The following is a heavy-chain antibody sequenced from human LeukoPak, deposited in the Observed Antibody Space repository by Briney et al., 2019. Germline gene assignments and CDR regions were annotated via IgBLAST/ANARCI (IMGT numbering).Heavy chain of an antibody. D-gene: IGHD3-22*01. CDR2: ISAYNGNT. Sequence: ASVKVSCKASGYTFTSYGISWVRQAPGQGLEWMRWISAYNGNTSYAQKLQGRVTMTTDTSTSTAYMELRSLRSDDTAVYYCARERDYYDSSGYYDYWGQGTLVTVSS. V-gene: IGHV1-18*01. CDR1: GYTFTSYG. CDR3: ARERDYYDSSGYYDY. J-gene: IGHJ4*02.